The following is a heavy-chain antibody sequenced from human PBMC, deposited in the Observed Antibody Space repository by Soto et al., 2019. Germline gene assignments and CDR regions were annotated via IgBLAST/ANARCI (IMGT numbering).Heavy chain of an antibody. CDR2: IDTSRTYI. V-gene: IGHV3-21*02. J-gene: IGHJ6*02. CDR3: ARETGSYNWSDGLMDV. D-gene: IGHD1-20*01. Sequence: EVQLVESGGGLVKPGGSLRLSCAASGFSFSSFTMNWVRQAPGKGLEWVSSIDTSRTYIYYADSVTGRFTISRDNAKKSVYLQMHSLRAEDTAVYYCARETGSYNWSDGLMDVWGQGTTVTVSS. CDR1: GFSFSSFT.